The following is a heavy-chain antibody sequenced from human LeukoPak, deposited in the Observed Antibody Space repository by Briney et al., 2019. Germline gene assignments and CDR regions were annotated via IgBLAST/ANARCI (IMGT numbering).Heavy chain of an antibody. CDR3: ARGAYNWNQRFYYYYMDV. Sequence: SETLSLTCTVSGGSISSSSYYWGWIRQPPGKGLEWIGSIYYSGSTYYNPSLKSRVTISVDTSKNQFSLKLSSVTAADTAVYYCARGAYNWNQRFYYYYMDVWGKGTTVTVSS. D-gene: IGHD1-20*01. J-gene: IGHJ6*03. CDR2: IYYSGST. V-gene: IGHV4-39*07. CDR1: GGSISSSSYY.